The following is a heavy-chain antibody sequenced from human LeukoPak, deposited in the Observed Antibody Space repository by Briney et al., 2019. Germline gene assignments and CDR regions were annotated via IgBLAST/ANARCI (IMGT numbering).Heavy chain of an antibody. V-gene: IGHV3-7*04. CDR2: INPDGSGK. CDR1: GFRFSGYW. Sequence: GGSLRLSREASGFRFSGYWLNWVRQAPGQGLEWVANINPDGSGKYYVDSVKGRFTISRDDAKNSLYLQMNSLRAEDTAVYYCAGGANWGQGTPVTVSS. J-gene: IGHJ4*02. CDR3: AGGAN.